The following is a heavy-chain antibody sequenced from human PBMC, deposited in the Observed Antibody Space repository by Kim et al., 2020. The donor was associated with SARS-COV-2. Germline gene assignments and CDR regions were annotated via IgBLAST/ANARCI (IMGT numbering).Heavy chain of an antibody. Sequence: GGSLRLSCAASGFTFRDYYMSWIRQAPGKGLEWVSWISTHSGYTNYAASVKGRFTISRDDGKNLLYLQMNSLRDEETAVYYCAREAARPDFWGQGTLVT. CDR2: ISTHSGYT. CDR1: GFTFRDYY. J-gene: IGHJ4*02. V-gene: IGHV3-11*05. D-gene: IGHD6-6*01. CDR3: AREAARPDF.